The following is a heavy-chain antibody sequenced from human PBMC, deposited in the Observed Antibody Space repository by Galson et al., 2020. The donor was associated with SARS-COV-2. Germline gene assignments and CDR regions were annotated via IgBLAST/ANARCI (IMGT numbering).Heavy chain of an antibody. D-gene: IGHD6-19*01. V-gene: IGHV3-30*02. CDR3: ARWGRQLLSNYYYYYMDG. Sequence: QLGESLKISCAASGFVFSSNDMVWVRQAPGKGLEWVAFIRHHGRDISYADSVKGRFTISRDNPKATLVLQMNSLTSVDTAFYYCARWGRQLLSNYYYYYMDGWGRGTTVSVSS. CDR1: GFVFSSND. J-gene: IGHJ6*03. CDR2: IRHHGRDI.